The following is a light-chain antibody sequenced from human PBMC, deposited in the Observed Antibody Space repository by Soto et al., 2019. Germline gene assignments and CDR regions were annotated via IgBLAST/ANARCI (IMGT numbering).Light chain of an antibody. V-gene: IGKV1-6*02. CDR1: QGIRNN. J-gene: IGKJ1*01. Sequence: IQMTQSPSSLFASVGDRVTITCRASQGIRNNLGWYQQKPGKAPKRLIYGTSNLQYGAPSRFSGSGSGTEFTLTITSLQPEDFATYYCLQDFNYPWTFGQGTKVEIK. CDR2: GTS. CDR3: LQDFNYPWT.